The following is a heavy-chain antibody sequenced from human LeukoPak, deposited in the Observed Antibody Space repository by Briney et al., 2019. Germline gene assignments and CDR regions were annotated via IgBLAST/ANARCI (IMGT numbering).Heavy chain of an antibody. Sequence: PSETLSLTYTVSGGSMSSYYWSWIRQPPGKGLEWIGYIYYSGSTNYNPSLKSRVTISVDTSKSQFSLKLSSVTAADTAVYYCARHGGGWYYFDYWGQGTLVTVSS. V-gene: IGHV4-59*08. CDR1: GGSMSSYY. CDR2: IYYSGST. J-gene: IGHJ4*02. CDR3: ARHGGGWYYFDY. D-gene: IGHD6-19*01.